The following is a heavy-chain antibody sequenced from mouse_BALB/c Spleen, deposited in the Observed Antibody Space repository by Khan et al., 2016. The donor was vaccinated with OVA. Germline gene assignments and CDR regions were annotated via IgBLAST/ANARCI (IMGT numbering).Heavy chain of an antibody. CDR1: GYSFTGYF. CDR3: ARIYRSDFDY. J-gene: IGHJ2*01. D-gene: IGHD1-1*01. Sequence: MQLEESGPELVKPGASVKISCKASGYSFTGYFMNWVMQSHGKSLEWIGRINPHIGETFYNQKFKGKATLTVDGSSSTAHMELRSLASEDSAVYYCARIYRSDFDYWGQGTTLTVSS. CDR2: INPHIGET. V-gene: IGHV1-20*02.